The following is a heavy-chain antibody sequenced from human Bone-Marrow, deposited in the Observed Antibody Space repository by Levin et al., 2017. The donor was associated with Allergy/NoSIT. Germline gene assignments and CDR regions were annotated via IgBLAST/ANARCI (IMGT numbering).Heavy chain of an antibody. CDR3: GSDDTSGSNWHFDL. Sequence: QPGGSLRLSCAASGFPFSTFALHWVRQAPGKGLEWVAAISYDGSNEYYADSVKGRFTISRDNSKNTLSLQMNSLRVEDTAVYYCGSDDTSGSNWHFDLWGRGTLVSVSS. J-gene: IGHJ2*01. V-gene: IGHV3-30-3*01. D-gene: IGHD6-19*01. CDR2: ISYDGSNE. CDR1: GFPFSTFA.